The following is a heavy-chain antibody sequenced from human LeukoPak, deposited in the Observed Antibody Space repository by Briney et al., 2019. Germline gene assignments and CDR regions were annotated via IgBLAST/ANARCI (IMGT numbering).Heavy chain of an antibody. V-gene: IGHV1-46*01. D-gene: IGHD6-19*01. Sequence: ASVKVSCKASGYTFTSYYMHWVRQAPGQGLEWMGIINPSGGSTSYAQKFQGRVTMTRDTSTSTVYMELSSLRSEDTAVYYCARGNSFSSGWSPSYYYYGMDVWGQGTTVTVSS. J-gene: IGHJ6*02. CDR2: INPSGGST. CDR1: GYTFTSYY. CDR3: ARGNSFSSGWSPSYYYYGMDV.